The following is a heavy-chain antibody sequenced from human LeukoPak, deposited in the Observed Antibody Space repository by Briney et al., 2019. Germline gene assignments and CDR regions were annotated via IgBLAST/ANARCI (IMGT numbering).Heavy chain of an antibody. CDR2: MNPNSGNT. CDR1: GYTFTSSD. V-gene: IGHV1-8*01. D-gene: IGHD3-22*01. CDR3: ARAITMIVVVITKVWFDP. Sequence: WASVKVSCKASGYTFTSSDIHWVRQATGQGLEWMGWMNPNSGNTGYAQKFQGRITMTRNTSISTAYMELSSLRSEDTAVYYCARAITMIVVVITKVWFDPWGQGTLVTVSS. J-gene: IGHJ5*02.